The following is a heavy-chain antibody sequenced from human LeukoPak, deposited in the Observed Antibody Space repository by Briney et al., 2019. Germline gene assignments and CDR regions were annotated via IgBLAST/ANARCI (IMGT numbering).Heavy chain of an antibody. V-gene: IGHV3-23*01. J-gene: IGHJ4*02. CDR3: AKLSAVVMVVATVDY. CDR2: FSGSGGST. CDR1: GFPFTRYA. Sequence: PGGSLRLSCAASGFPFTRYALTWVPQAPGKGGQWGSAFSGSGGSTYYADSVKGRFTISRDNSKNTLYLQMNSLRAEDTAVYYCAKLSAVVMVVATVDYWGQGTLVTVSS. D-gene: IGHD2-15*01.